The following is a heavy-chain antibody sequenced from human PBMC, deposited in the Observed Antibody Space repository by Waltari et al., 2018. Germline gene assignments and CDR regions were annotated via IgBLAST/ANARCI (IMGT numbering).Heavy chain of an antibody. J-gene: IGHJ4*02. Sequence: EVQLDESGGGLVQPGGSLRLSCSASEFTFTRYLMNWVRQAPGKGLVWVARINSDGSSTTYADSVKGRFTISRDNAKNTVYLQMNSLRVEDTAVYYCTRALWLGELYDYWGQGTLVTVSS. V-gene: IGHV3-74*01. D-gene: IGHD3-10*01. CDR1: EFTFTRYL. CDR3: TRALWLGELYDY. CDR2: INSDGSST.